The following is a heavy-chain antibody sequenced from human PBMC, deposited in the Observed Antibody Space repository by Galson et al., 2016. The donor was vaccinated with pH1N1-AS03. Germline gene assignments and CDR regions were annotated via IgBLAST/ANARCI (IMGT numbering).Heavy chain of an antibody. V-gene: IGHV3-15*01. Sequence: SLRLSCAGSAFTFSNAWMTWVRQAPGKGLEWIGRIKSETNGGTTDYAAPVKGRFTISRDDSINTLYLQMNSLQTDDTGPYFCTTDGPGGYITWGQGTLVTVSS. J-gene: IGHJ3*01. CDR3: TTDGPGGYIT. D-gene: IGHD5-12*01. CDR1: AFTFSNAW. CDR2: IKSETNGGTT.